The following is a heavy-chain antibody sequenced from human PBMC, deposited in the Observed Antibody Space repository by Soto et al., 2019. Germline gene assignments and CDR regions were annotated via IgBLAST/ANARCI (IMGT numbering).Heavy chain of an antibody. V-gene: IGHV3-23*01. CDR1: CFIFENFG. Sequence: LRLSCAASCFIFENFGMSWGRQAPGKGLEWISSISGSGFKKYYADSVKGRFTISRDNSKSTVYLELNNLSAEDTAVYHCAKKQGVELVPLATVDWFDPWGQGSVVTVSS. CDR3: AKKQGVELVPLATVDWFDP. J-gene: IGHJ5*02. D-gene: IGHD1-26*01. CDR2: ISGSGFKK.